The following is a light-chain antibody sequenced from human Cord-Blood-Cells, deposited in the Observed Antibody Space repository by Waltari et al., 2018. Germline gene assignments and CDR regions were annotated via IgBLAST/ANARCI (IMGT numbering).Light chain of an antibody. V-gene: IGLV1-40*01. CDR3: QGYDSSLSGLV. Sequence: QSVLTHPPPVSGAPGQRGTISCTGRSANLGAGFDVHWYQQPPGTAPNLLIYGNSKRPSGVPDRFSGSKSGTSASLAITGLQAEDEADYYCQGYDSSLSGLVFGGGTKLTVL. J-gene: IGLJ2*01. CDR1: SANLGAGFD. CDR2: GNS.